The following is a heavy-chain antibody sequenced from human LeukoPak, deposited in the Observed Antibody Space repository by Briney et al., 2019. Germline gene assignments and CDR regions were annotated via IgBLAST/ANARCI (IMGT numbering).Heavy chain of an antibody. CDR2: IIPIFGTA. CDR3: ARGLAKRYEDIVVVPAAIRDAFDI. Sequence: SLKVSCKASGGTFSSYAISWVRQAPGQGLEWMGGIIPIFGTANYAQKFQGRVTITADESTSTAYMELSSLRSEDTAVYYCARGLAKRYEDIVVVPAAIRDAFDIWGQGTMVTVSS. J-gene: IGHJ3*02. V-gene: IGHV1-69*01. D-gene: IGHD2-2*01. CDR1: GGTFSSYA.